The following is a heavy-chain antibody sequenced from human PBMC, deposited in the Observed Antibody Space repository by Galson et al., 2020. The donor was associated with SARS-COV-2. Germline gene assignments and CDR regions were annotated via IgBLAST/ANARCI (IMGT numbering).Heavy chain of an antibody. CDR1: GFSLSNGKVG. D-gene: IGHD1-26*01. J-gene: IGHJ6*02. V-gene: IGHV2-26*01. CDR3: ARIKLWALLRGYYRYGMDV. Sequence: ESGPTLVKPTETLTLTCSVYGFSLSNGKVGVSWIRQPPGKALQWLAHIYSNDEKSYNTSLKTRLTISKDTSKSQVVLTVTNMDPVDTATYYCARIKLWALLRGYYRYGMDVWGQGTLVTVSS. CDR2: IYSNDEK.